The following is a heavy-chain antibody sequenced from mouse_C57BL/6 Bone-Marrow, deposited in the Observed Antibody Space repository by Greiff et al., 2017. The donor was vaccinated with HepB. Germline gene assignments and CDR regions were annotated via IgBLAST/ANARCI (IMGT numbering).Heavy chain of an antibody. J-gene: IGHJ2*01. V-gene: IGHV5-17*01. CDR3: ARRGVLITTVVAPTFYFDY. CDR2: ISSGSSTI. Sequence: EVKLVESGGGLVKPGGSLKLSCAASGFTFSDYGMHWVRQAPEKGLEWVAYISSGSSTIYYADTVKGRFTISRDNAKNTLFLQMTSLRSEDTAMYYCARRGVLITTVVAPTFYFDYWGQGTTLTVSS. D-gene: IGHD1-1*01. CDR1: GFTFSDYG.